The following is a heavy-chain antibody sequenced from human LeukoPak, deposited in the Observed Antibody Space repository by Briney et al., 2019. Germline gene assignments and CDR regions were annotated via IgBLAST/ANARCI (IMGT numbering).Heavy chain of an antibody. CDR3: AKDHGDYDSSGYADYYFDY. D-gene: IGHD3-22*01. V-gene: IGHV3-23*01. CDR2: ISGSGGST. CDR1: GFTFSSYA. Sequence: PGGSLRLSCAASGFTFSSYAMSWVRQAPGKGLEWVSGISGSGGSTYYADSVKGRFTISRDNSKNTLYLQMNGLRAEDTAVYYCAKDHGDYDSSGYADYYFDYWGQGTLVTVSS. J-gene: IGHJ4*02.